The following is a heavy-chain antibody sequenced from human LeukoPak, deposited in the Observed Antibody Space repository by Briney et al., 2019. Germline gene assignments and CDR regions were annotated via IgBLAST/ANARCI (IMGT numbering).Heavy chain of an antibody. CDR2: IIPIFGTA. D-gene: IGHD3-9*01. V-gene: IGHV1-69*05. Sequence: SVKVSCKASGGTFSSYAISWVRQAPGQGLEWMGGIIPIFGTANYAQKFQGRVTITTDESTSTAYMELSSLRSEDTAVYYCARGDYDILTGYQGYYYYYIDVWGKGTTVTVSS. CDR3: ARGDYDILTGYQGYYYYYIDV. J-gene: IGHJ6*03. CDR1: GGTFSSYA.